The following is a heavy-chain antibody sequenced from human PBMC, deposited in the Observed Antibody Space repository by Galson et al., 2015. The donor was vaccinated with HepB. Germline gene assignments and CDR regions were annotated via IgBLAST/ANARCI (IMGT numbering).Heavy chain of an antibody. D-gene: IGHD3-9*01. J-gene: IGHJ4*02. Sequence: ETLSLTCTVAGGPLSSYHWRWIRQSPGKGLEWIGFIFYSGSTHYNPSLKSRVTISVDTSKNQFSPNLYSVTAADTAVCYCARSTWRYFDWGFDYWGQGTLVTVSS. CDR2: IFYSGST. CDR1: GGPLSSYH. CDR3: ARSTWRYFDWGFDY. V-gene: IGHV4-59*08.